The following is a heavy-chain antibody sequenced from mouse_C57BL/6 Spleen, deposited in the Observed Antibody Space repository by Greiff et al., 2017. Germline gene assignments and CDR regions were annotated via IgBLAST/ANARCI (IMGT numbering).Heavy chain of an antibody. D-gene: IGHD1-1*01. Sequence: VKLMESGAELVRPGASVTLSCKASGYTFTDYEMHWVKQTPVHGLEWIGAIDPETGGTAYNQKFKGKAILTADKSSSTAYMELRSLTSEDSAVYYCTRSDYGSSPYFDYWGQGTTLTVSS. V-gene: IGHV1-15*01. CDR3: TRSDYGSSPYFDY. CDR2: IDPETGGT. J-gene: IGHJ2*01. CDR1: GYTFTDYE.